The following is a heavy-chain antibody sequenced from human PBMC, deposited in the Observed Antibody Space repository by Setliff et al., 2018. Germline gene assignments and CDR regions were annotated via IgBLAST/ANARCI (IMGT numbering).Heavy chain of an antibody. Sequence: PSETLSLTCTVSGGSISSSSYYWGWIRQPPGKGLEWIGSIYYSGSTYYNPSLKSRVTISVDTSKNQFSLNLSSVTAADTAVYYCARRATYYNFWSGYYDYWGQGTLVTVSS. CDR2: IYYSGST. CDR3: ARRATYYNFWSGYYDY. V-gene: IGHV4-39*07. CDR1: GGSISSSSYY. D-gene: IGHD3-3*01. J-gene: IGHJ4*02.